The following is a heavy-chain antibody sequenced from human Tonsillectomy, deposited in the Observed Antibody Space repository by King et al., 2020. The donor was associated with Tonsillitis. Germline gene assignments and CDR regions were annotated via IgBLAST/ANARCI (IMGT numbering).Heavy chain of an antibody. V-gene: IGHV3-43*02. CDR1: GFTFADYA. Sequence: VQLVESGGGVVQPGGSLRLSCAASGFTFADYAMHWVRQAPGKGLEWISLISGDDGSTYYEDSVKGRFTISRDISKNSLYLQMNSLRTEDTALYYCAARYYYDSSGPLRFDPWGQGTLVTVSS. D-gene: IGHD3-22*01. CDR2: ISGDDGST. J-gene: IGHJ5*02. CDR3: AARYYYDSSGPLRFDP.